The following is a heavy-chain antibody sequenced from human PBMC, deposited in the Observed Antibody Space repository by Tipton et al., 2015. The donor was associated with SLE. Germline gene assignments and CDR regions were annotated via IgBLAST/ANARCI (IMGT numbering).Heavy chain of an antibody. V-gene: IGHV4-4*02. CDR3: ARVGDVNVVPSRSDRHFDY. J-gene: IGHJ4*02. CDR1: GASIISLNW. Sequence: TLSLTCTVSGASIISLNWWTWVRQPPGKGLEWIGEIYHTGRTNYKPSLKSRVIITVDKSKNQFSLNLSSVTAADMAVYYCARVGDVNVVPSRSDRHFDYWGQGFLVTVSS. D-gene: IGHD2-21*02. CDR2: IYHTGRT.